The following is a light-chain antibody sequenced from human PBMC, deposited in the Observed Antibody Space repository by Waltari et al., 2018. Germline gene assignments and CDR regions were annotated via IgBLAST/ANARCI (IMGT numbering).Light chain of an antibody. Sequence: QSALTQPASVSGSPGQSITISCTGTSSDVGGYNYVSWYQQHPGKAPKLMIYEVSNRPSGVSNRFTGSKYGNTASLTISGLQAEDEADYSCSSYTSSSTFSVVFGGGTKLTVL. CDR3: SSYTSSSTFSVV. J-gene: IGLJ2*01. CDR2: EVS. CDR1: SSDVGGYNY. V-gene: IGLV2-14*01.